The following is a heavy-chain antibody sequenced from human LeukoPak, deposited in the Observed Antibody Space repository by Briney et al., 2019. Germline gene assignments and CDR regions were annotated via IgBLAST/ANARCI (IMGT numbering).Heavy chain of an antibody. Sequence: GASVKVSCKASGYTFTSYYMHWVRQAPGQGLEWMGIINPSGGSTSYAQKFQGRVTMTRDTSTSTVYMELSSLRSEDTAVYYCARDRVWFGRTRTGFDYWGQGTLVTVSS. CDR2: INPSGGST. J-gene: IGHJ4*02. CDR1: GYTFTSYY. V-gene: IGHV1-46*01. D-gene: IGHD3-10*01. CDR3: ARDRVWFGRTRTGFDY.